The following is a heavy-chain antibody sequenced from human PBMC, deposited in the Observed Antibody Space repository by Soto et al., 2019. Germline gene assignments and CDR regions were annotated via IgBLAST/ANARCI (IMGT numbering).Heavy chain of an antibody. Sequence: SETLSLTCTVSGGSISSYYRSWIRQPPGKGLEWIGYIYYSGSTNYNPSLKSRVTISVDTSKNQFSLKLSSVTAADTAVYYCARDSPYSSSWGWFDPWGQGTLVTVSS. D-gene: IGHD6-13*01. J-gene: IGHJ5*02. CDR3: ARDSPYSSSWGWFDP. CDR1: GGSISSYY. V-gene: IGHV4-59*01. CDR2: IYYSGST.